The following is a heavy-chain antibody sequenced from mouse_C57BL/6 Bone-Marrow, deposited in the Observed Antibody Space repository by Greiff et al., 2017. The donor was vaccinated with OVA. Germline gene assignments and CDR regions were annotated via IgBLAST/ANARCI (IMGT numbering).Heavy chain of an antibody. Sequence: EVQLVESGGGLVQPKGSLKLSCAASGFSFNTYAMDWVRQAPGKGLEWVARIGSKSNNYATYYADSVKNRFTISRDDSESMLYLQMNNLKTEDTAMYYCVSQSYYAYWYFDVWGTGTTVTVSS. V-gene: IGHV10-1*01. CDR2: IGSKSNNYAT. D-gene: IGHD1-1*01. CDR3: VSQSYYAYWYFDV. CDR1: GFSFNTYA. J-gene: IGHJ1*03.